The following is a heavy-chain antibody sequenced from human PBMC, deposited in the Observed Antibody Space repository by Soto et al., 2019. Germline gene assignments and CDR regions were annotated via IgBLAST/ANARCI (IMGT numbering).Heavy chain of an antibody. D-gene: IGHD2-21*02. V-gene: IGHV3-30-3*02. CDR2: ISYDGNRI. Sequence: QVQLVESGGGVVQRGESLRLSCAASGFTFSTYSMNWVRQSPGKGLEWVAVISYDGNRIYYADSVKGRFTISIDNAKNTMFLQMSGLRPEDTAIYYCARGLVVTAKGWFDLWGQGTQVTVSS. J-gene: IGHJ5*02. CDR1: GFTFSTYS. CDR3: ARGLVVTAKGWFDL.